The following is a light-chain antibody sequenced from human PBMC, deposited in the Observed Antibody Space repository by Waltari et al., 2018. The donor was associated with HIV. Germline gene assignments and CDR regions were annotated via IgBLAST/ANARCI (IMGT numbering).Light chain of an antibody. J-gene: IGLJ2*01. V-gene: IGLV2-8*01. CDR3: SSYAANNDIL. Sequence: QSALTQPPSASGSPGQSVTISCTGSSSDIGGYRFVSWYQQHPDKAPKLMIDEVSKRPSGVPYRFSGSESCNTASLTVSGLQAEDEAYYFCSSYAANNDILVGGGTKLTVL. CDR2: EVS. CDR1: SSDIGGYRF.